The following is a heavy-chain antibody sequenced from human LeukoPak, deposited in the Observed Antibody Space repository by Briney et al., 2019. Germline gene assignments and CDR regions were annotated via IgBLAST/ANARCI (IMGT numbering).Heavy chain of an antibody. Sequence: SETLSLTCNVSGDFISSYYWSWIRQPPGKGLEWIGYIYYSGSPNYNPSLKSRVTISVDTPKNQFSLKLSSVTAADTAVYYCARDATHLAYCGGDCYWPFFDYWGQGTLVTVSS. J-gene: IGHJ4*02. D-gene: IGHD2-21*02. CDR1: GDFISSYY. CDR2: IYYSGSP. V-gene: IGHV4-59*01. CDR3: ARDATHLAYCGGDCYWPFFDY.